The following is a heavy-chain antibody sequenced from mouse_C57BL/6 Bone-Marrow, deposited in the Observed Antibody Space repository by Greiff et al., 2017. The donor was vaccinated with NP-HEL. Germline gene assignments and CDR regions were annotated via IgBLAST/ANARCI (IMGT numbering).Heavy chain of an antibody. CDR3: KGDYDYDVFAY. J-gene: IGHJ3*01. CDR2: IDPENGDT. CDR1: GFNIKDDY. D-gene: IGHD2-4*01. V-gene: IGHV14-4*01. Sequence: VQLQQSGAELVRPGASVKLSCTASGFNIKDDYMHWVKQSPEQGLEWIGWIDPENGDTEYASKFQGKATITADTSSNTAYLQLSSLTSEDTAVYYCKGDYDYDVFAYWGQGTLVTVSA.